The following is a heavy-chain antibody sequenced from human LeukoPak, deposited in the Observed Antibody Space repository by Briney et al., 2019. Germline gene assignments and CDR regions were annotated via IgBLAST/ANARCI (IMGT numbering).Heavy chain of an antibody. CDR1: GDSIRTNSYF. J-gene: IGHJ5*02. CDR3: ARRNGHTWDVGNWFDP. Sequence: SETLSLTCSLSGDSIRTNSYFWAWIRQPPGMELEWIGSISYNGITYYNPFLTSRAIVSVDTSKNQFSLNLNSVTAADTAVYYCARRNGHTWDVGNWFDPWGQGTLVTVSS. D-gene: IGHD5-24*01. V-gene: IGHV4-39*01. CDR2: ISYNGIT.